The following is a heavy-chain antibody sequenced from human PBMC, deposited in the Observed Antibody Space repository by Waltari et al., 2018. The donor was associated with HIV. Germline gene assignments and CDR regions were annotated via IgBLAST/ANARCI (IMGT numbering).Heavy chain of an antibody. Sequence: EVQLVESGGDLVQPGGSLRLSCATSGLSFSRYSMNWVRQAPGKEVEWISYSSSSSSRRYYADSVKCRFTISRDNDKNSLYLLMNSLRDEDTAVYYCVAAGDYWGHGTLVTVSP. J-gene: IGHJ4*01. CDR1: GLSFSRYS. V-gene: IGHV3-48*02. CDR3: VAAGDY. CDR2: SSSSSSRR.